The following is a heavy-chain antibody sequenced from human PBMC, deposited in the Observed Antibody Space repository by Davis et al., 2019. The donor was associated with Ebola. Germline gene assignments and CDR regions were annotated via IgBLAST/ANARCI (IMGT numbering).Heavy chain of an antibody. Sequence: SETLSPTCTVSGGPVSSGSYYWSWIRQPPGKGLEWIGYIYYSGSTNYNPSLKSRVTISVDTSKNQFSLKLSSVTAADTAVYYCARAPGRITIFGVVSNWFDPWGQGTLVTVSS. V-gene: IGHV4-61*01. J-gene: IGHJ5*02. CDR2: IYYSGST. CDR3: ARAPGRITIFGVVSNWFDP. CDR1: GGPVSSGSYY. D-gene: IGHD3-3*01.